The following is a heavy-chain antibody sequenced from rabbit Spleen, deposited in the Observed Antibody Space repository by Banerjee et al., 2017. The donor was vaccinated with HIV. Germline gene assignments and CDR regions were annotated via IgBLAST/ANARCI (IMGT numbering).Heavy chain of an antibody. CDR1: GFSFSSSYY. CDR2: IYTGSDST. Sequence: QSLEESGGDLVKPGASLTLTCTASGFSFSSSYYMCWVRQAPGKGLEWIGCIYTGSDSTAYASWAKGRFTVSKTSSTTVTLQLNSLTAADTATYFCARDLDGVIGWNFGWWGPGTLVTVS. CDR3: ARDLDGVIGWNFGW. J-gene: IGHJ4*01. V-gene: IGHV1S40*01. D-gene: IGHD1-1*01.